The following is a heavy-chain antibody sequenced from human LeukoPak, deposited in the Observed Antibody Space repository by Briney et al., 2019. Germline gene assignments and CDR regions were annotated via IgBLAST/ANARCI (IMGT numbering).Heavy chain of an antibody. CDR1: GGSISSYY. D-gene: IGHD4-23*01. Sequence: SETLSLTCTVSGGSISSYYWSWIRQPSGKGLEWIGYIYYSGSTNYNPSLKSRVTISVDTSKNQFSLKLSSVTAADTAVYYCARDSSYGGKSTFDYWGQGTLVTVSS. J-gene: IGHJ4*02. V-gene: IGHV4-59*01. CDR2: IYYSGST. CDR3: ARDSSYGGKSTFDY.